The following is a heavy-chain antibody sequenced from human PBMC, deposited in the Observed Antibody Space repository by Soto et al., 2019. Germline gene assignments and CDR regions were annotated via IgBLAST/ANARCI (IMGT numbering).Heavy chain of an antibody. D-gene: IGHD5-12*01. J-gene: IGHJ4*02. CDR1: GGTFSSYA. CDR2: IIPIFGTA. CDR3: ARLQVAVIYRDY. V-gene: IGHV1-69*12. Sequence: QVQLVQSGAEVKKPGSSVKVSCKASGGTFSSYAISWVRQAPGQGLEWMGGIIPIFGTANYAQKFQGRVKITADESTSTAYMGVSRLRYEDTAMYYCARLQVAVIYRDYWGQGTLVTVSS.